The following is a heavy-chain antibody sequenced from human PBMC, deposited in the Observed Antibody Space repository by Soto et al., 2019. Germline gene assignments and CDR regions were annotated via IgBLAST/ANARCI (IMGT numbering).Heavy chain of an antibody. D-gene: IGHD3-22*01. Sequence: SETLSLTCAVYGGSFSGYYWSWIRQPPGKGLEWIGEINHSGSTNYNPSLKSRVTISVDTSKNQFSLKLSSVTAADTAVYYCARGLTRYYYDSSGYYHYWGQGTLVPVSS. CDR2: INHSGST. V-gene: IGHV4-34*01. J-gene: IGHJ4*02. CDR1: GGSFSGYY. CDR3: ARGLTRYYYDSSGYYHY.